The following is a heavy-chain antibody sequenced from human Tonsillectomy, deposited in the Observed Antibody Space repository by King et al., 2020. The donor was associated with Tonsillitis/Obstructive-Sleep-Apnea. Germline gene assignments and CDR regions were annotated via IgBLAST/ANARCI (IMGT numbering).Heavy chain of an antibody. J-gene: IGHJ3*02. CDR2: IYYSGST. CDR1: GGSISSYY. Sequence: VQLQESGPGLVKPSETLSLTCTVSGGSISSYYWSWIRQPPGKGLEWIAYIYYSGSTNYKPSLKSRVTISLDTSQNQFSLKLSSVTAADTAVYYCARGGGRAVVWEVAFYIWGQGRMVTVSS. D-gene: IGHD6-19*01. CDR3: ARGGGRAVVWEVAFYI. V-gene: IGHV4-59*01.